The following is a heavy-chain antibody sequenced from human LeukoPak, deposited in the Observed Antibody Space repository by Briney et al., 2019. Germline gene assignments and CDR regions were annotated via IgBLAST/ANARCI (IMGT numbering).Heavy chain of an antibody. CDR1: GFTLSSYW. D-gene: IGHD3-3*01. CDR3: ASGGYDFWSGYFYYYYMDV. Sequence: GGSLRLSCAASGFTLSSYWMSWVRQAPGKGLEWVANIKQDGSEKYYVDSVKGRFTISRDNAKNSLYLQMNSLRAEDTAVYYCASGGYDFWSGYFYYYYMDVWGKGTTVTVSS. CDR2: IKQDGSEK. J-gene: IGHJ6*03. V-gene: IGHV3-7*01.